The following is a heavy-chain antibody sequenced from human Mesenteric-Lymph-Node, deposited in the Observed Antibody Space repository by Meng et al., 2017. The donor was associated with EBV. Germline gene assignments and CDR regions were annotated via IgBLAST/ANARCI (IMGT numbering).Heavy chain of an antibody. CDR3: ARGVYFYDSTGYYRFDY. J-gene: IGHJ4*02. Sequence: QVQLEQSGAEVKKPGASVKVSCKASGYTFSGYYMNWVRQAPGQGVEWMGRINPDSGDTNYAQKFQGRVTMTRDTSISTAYMELSSLGSDDTAVYYCARGVYFYDSTGYYRFDYWGQGTLVTVSS. D-gene: IGHD3-22*01. V-gene: IGHV1-2*06. CDR2: INPDSGDT. CDR1: GYTFSGYY.